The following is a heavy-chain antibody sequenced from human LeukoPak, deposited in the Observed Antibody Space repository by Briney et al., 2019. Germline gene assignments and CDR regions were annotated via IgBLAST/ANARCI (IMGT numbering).Heavy chain of an antibody. D-gene: IGHD1-26*01. Sequence: SVKVSCKASGGTFSSYAISWVRQAPGQGLEWMGGIIPILGTANYAQKFQGRVTITADESTSTAYMELSSLRSEDTAVYYCAREVEWELLSSWFDPWGQGTLVTVSS. V-gene: IGHV1-69*13. J-gene: IGHJ5*02. CDR3: AREVEWELLSSWFDP. CDR2: IIPILGTA. CDR1: GGTFSSYA.